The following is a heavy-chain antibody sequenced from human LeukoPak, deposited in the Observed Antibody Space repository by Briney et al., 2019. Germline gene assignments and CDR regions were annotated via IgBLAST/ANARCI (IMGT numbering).Heavy chain of an antibody. D-gene: IGHD1-26*01. CDR2: IYYSGAT. J-gene: IGHJ6*02. Sequence: PSETLSLTCTVSGYSISSGYYWGWIRQPPGKGLEWIGHIYYSGATYYNPSLKSRVTISVDTSKNQFSLKLSSVTAADTAVYYCARVGGSYPGADHYYGMDVWGQGTTVTVSS. CDR3: ARVGGSYPGADHYYGMDV. CDR1: GYSISSGYY. V-gene: IGHV4-38-2*02.